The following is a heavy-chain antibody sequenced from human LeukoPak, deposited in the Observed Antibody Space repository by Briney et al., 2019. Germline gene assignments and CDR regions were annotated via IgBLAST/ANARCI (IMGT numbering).Heavy chain of an antibody. CDR3: TRYNNDHFDY. J-gene: IGHJ4*02. Sequence: GGSLRLSCAGSGFTFGGYGMHWFRQTPGKGLEWVAVIAYDGGRAFYADAVKGRFTISRDNSKNTMSVQMDELRAEDTAVYYCTRYNNDHFDYWGQGTLVTVSS. D-gene: IGHD1-14*01. CDR2: IAYDGGRA. CDR1: GFTFGGYG. V-gene: IGHV3-33*01.